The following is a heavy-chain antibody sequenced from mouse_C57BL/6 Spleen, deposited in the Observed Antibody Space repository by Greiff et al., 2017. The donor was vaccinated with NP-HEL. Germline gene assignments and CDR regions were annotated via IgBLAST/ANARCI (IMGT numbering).Heavy chain of an antibody. CDR2: IDPSDSYT. V-gene: IGHV1-69*01. Sequence: QVQLQQPGAELVMPGASVKLSCKASGYTFTSYWMHWVKQRPGQGLEWIGEIDPSDSYTNYNQKFKGKSTLTVDKSSSTAYMQLSSLTSEDSAVYYCARWGGDAMDYWGQGTSVTVSS. CDR3: ARWGGDAMDY. CDR1: GYTFTSYW. J-gene: IGHJ4*01.